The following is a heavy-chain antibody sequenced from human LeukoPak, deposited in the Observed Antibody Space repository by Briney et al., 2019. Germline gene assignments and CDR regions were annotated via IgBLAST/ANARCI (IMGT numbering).Heavy chain of an antibody. CDR2: INGDGSST. V-gene: IGHV3-74*01. Sequence: GGSLRLSCAASGFTFSSDWMHWVRQAPAKGLVCVSYINGDGSSTNYADSVRGRFTISRDNAKKTLYLQMNSLRDEDTAVYYCVRGLDPWGLGTLVTVSS. CDR1: GFTFSSDW. CDR3: VRGLDP. D-gene: IGHD3-16*01. J-gene: IGHJ5*02.